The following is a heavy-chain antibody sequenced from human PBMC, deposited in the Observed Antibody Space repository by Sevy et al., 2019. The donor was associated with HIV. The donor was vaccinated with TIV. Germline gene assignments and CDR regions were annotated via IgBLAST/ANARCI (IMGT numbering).Heavy chain of an antibody. D-gene: IGHD3-3*01. V-gene: IGHV3-20*04. J-gene: IGHJ4*01. CDR2: INWNCGST. CDR3: ARDPPSYYDYRTGYHDF. Sequence: GGSLRLSCAASGFTFEDYGMSWVRQVPGKGPEWVSGINWNCGSTSYADSVKGRFTISRDNAKKSLYLQMKGLRAEDTALYYCARDPPSYYDYRTGYHDFWGQGTRVTVSS. CDR1: GFTFEDYG.